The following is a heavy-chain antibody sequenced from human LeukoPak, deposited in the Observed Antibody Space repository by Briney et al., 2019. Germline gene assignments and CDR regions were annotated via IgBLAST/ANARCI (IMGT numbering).Heavy chain of an antibody. D-gene: IGHD4-17*01. Sequence: GASVKVSCTASGYTFTSYGISWVRQAPGQGLEWMGWISAYNGNTNYAQKLQGRVTMTTDTSTSTAYMELRSLRSDDTAVYYCARDNVLNGDYVGEQQSSIWDEPRFDYWGQGTLVTVSS. CDR3: ARDNVLNGDYVGEQQSSIWDEPRFDY. CDR1: GYTFTSYG. CDR2: ISAYNGNT. J-gene: IGHJ4*02. V-gene: IGHV1-18*01.